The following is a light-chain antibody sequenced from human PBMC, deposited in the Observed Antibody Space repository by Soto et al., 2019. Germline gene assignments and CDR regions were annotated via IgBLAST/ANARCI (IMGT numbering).Light chain of an antibody. V-gene: IGKV1-33*01. CDR2: DAF. CDR1: QGIRKS. J-gene: IGKJ2*01. CDR3: QQYENLPFT. Sequence: DIQMTQSPSSLSAFVGDRVTVTCQASQGIRKSLNLYQQKPAKAPQILIYDAFHLETGVPSRFSGSASGTHFTFTISSLQPEDVATYYCQQYENLPFTFGHGTNLEIK.